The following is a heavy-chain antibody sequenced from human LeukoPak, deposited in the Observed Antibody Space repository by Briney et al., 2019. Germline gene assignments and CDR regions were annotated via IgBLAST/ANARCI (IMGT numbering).Heavy chain of an antibody. Sequence: GGSLRLSCAASGFTFSNYWMSWVRQAPGKGLEWVANIQQDGSERYYVDSVKGRFTISRDNAKNSLYLQMNSLRAEDTAVYYRARDKVVGATYFDYWGQGTLVTVSS. D-gene: IGHD1-26*01. CDR2: IQQDGSER. J-gene: IGHJ4*02. CDR3: ARDKVVGATYFDY. CDR1: GFTFSNYW. V-gene: IGHV3-7*01.